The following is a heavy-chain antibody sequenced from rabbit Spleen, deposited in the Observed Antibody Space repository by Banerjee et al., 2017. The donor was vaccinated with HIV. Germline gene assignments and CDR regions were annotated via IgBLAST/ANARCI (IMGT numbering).Heavy chain of an antibody. Sequence: QEQLKESGGGLVQPGGSLKLSCKASGFDFTSYYMSWVRQAPGKGPEWIACIYAGSSGRTHYASWAKGRFTISKTSSTTVTLQMTSLTVADTATYFCARDPAGYNGDGYSYYFTLWGPGTLVTVS. CDR2: IYAGSSGRT. V-gene: IGHV1S45*01. CDR1: GFDFTSYYM. CDR3: ARDPAGYNGDGYSYYFTL. J-gene: IGHJ4*01. D-gene: IGHD7-1*01.